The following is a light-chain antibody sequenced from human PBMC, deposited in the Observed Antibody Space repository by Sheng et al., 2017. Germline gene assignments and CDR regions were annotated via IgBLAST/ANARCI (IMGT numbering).Light chain of an antibody. CDR1: QSVLYSSNNKNY. J-gene: IGKJ5*01. Sequence: DIVMTQSPDSLAVSLGERATINCKSSQSVLYSSNNKNYLAWYQQKPGQPPKLLIYWASTRESGVPDRFSGSGSGTDFTLSISSLQSGDVAVYYCQQYNNWPRTFGQGTRLEIK. V-gene: IGKV4-1*01. CDR2: WAS. CDR3: QQYNNWPRT.